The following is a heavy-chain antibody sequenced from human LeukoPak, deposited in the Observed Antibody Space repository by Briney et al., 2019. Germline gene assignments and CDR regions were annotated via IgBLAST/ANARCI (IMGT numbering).Heavy chain of an antibody. J-gene: IGHJ4*02. Sequence: GGSLRLSCAASGFTFSSYWMHWVRQAPGEGLVWGARINSDGSTTRYADSVKGRFTISRDNAKNTLYLQMNSLRAEDTAVYYCGRVSGDYWAIDYWGQGTLVTVSS. CDR2: INSDGSTT. D-gene: IGHD4-17*01. CDR3: GRVSGDYWAIDY. V-gene: IGHV3-74*01. CDR1: GFTFSSYW.